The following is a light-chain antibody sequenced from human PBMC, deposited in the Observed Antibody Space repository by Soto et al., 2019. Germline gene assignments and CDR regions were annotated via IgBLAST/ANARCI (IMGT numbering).Light chain of an antibody. CDR2: DAS. CDR3: QQYGDSSWT. Sequence: EIVLTQSPGTLPLSPGERATLSCRASQSVGSTYLAWYQQKPGQAPRLLIYDASSRATGIPDRFSGSGSGTDFTLTISRLEPEDFAVYYCQQYGDSSWTFGQGTKVE. V-gene: IGKV3-20*01. J-gene: IGKJ1*01. CDR1: QSVGSTY.